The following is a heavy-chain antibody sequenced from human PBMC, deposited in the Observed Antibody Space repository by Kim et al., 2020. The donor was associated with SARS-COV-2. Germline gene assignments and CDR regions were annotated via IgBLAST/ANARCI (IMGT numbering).Heavy chain of an antibody. CDR2: IYYSGST. D-gene: IGHD6-13*01. V-gene: IGHV4-39*07. J-gene: IGHJ3*02. CDR3: ATGYSRPHDAFDI. Sequence: SETLSLTCTVSGGSISSSSYYWGWIRQPPGKGLEWIGSIYYSGSTYYHPALKSRVTISVDTSKNQFSLKLSSVTAAATAVYYCATGYSRPHDAFDIWGQGTMVTVSS. CDR1: GGSISSSSYY.